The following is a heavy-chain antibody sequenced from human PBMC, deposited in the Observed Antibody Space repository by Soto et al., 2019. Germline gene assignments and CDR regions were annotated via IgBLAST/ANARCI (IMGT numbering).Heavy chain of an antibody. V-gene: IGHV3-30*18. J-gene: IGHJ3*02. CDR1: GFTFSSYG. Sequence: QVQLVESGGGVVQPGRSLRLSCAASGFTFSSYGMHWVRQAPGKGLEWVAVISYDGSNKYYADSVKGRFTISRDNSKNTLYLQMNSLRAEDTAVYYCAKPAVLRYFDWLSTDAFDIWCQGTMVTVSS. CDR3: AKPAVLRYFDWLSTDAFDI. CDR2: ISYDGSNK. D-gene: IGHD3-9*01.